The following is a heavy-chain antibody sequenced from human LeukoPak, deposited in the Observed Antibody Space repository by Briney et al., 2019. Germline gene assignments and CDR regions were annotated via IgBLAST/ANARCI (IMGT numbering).Heavy chain of an antibody. V-gene: IGHV1-18*01. CDR1: GYTLTSYD. Sequence: SVKVSCKASGYTLTSYDINWVRQATGQGLEWMGWMNPNSGNTNYAQKLQGRVTMTTDTSTSTAYMELRSLRSDDTAVYYCARCVVVPAAMAQNNDYWGQGTLVTVSS. CDR3: ARCVVVPAAMAQNNDY. D-gene: IGHD2-2*01. J-gene: IGHJ4*02. CDR2: MNPNSGNT.